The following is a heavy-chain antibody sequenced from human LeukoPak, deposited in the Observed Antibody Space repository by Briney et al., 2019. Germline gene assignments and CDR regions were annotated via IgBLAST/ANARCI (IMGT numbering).Heavy chain of an antibody. V-gene: IGHV7-4-1*02. CDR3: ARGQGSGGYYYYMDV. CDR2: INTNAGNP. CDR1: GYTFTSYA. Sequence: ASVKVSCKASGYTFTSYAINWVRQAPGQGLEWMGWINTNAGNPTYAQGFTGRFVFSLDTSVSTAYLQISSLKAEDTAVYYCARGQGSGGYYYYMDVWGKGTTVTVSS. D-gene: IGHD3-10*01. J-gene: IGHJ6*03.